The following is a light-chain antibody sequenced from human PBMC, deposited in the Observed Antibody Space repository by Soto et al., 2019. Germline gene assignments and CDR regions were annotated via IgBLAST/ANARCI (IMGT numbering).Light chain of an antibody. CDR3: QQYYCTPWT. V-gene: IGKV4-1*01. CDR1: QSVLYSSNNKNY. Sequence: DIVMTQSPESLAVSLGERATINCKSSQSVLYSSNNKNYLAWYQQKPGQPPKLLIYWASTRESGVPDRFSGSGSGTDFTLTISSLQAEDVAVYYCQQYYCTPWTFGQGTKVEIK. CDR2: WAS. J-gene: IGKJ1*01.